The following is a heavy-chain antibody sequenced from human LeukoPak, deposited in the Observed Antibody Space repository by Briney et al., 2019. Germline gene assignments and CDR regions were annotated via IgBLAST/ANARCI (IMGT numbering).Heavy chain of an antibody. CDR1: GGSISSSSYY. V-gene: IGHV4-39*01. CDR2: IYYSGST. CDR3: ARVPYDILTGSRYLYYGMDV. D-gene: IGHD3-9*01. J-gene: IGHJ6*02. Sequence: PSETLSLTCTVSGGSISSSSYYWGWIRQPPGKGQEWIGSIYYSGSTYYNPSLKSRVTISVDTSKNQFSLKLSSVAAADTAVYYCARVPYDILTGSRYLYYGMDVWGQGTTVTVSS.